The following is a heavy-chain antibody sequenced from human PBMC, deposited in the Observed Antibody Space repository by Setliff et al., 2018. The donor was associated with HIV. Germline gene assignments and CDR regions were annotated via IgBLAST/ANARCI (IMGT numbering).Heavy chain of an antibody. CDR2: IHTSGAI. Sequence: SETLSLTCIVSGGSISFYYWSWIRQPAGRGLEWIGRIHTSGAIIYNPSLESRVSMSVDTSRNQFSLKLSSVTAADTAVYYCATDHAYDCKSYKNLDAFDIWGQGTMVTVSS. V-gene: IGHV4-4*07. CDR1: GGSISFYY. CDR3: ATDHAYDCKSYKNLDAFDI. D-gene: IGHD2-21*02. J-gene: IGHJ3*02.